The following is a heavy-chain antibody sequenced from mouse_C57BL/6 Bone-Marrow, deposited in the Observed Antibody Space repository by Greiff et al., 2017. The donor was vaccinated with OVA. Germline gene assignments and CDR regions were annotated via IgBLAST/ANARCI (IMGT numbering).Heavy chain of an antibody. Sequence: EVQLQESGAELVRPGASVKLSCTSSGFNIKDDYMHWVKQRPEQGLEWIGWIDPENGDTEYASKFQGKATITADTSSNTAYLQLSSLTSEDTAVYYCTTTPEWAMDYWGQGTSVTVSS. CDR2: IDPENGDT. CDR1: GFNIKDDY. J-gene: IGHJ4*01. D-gene: IGHD1-3*01. V-gene: IGHV14-4*01. CDR3: TTTPEWAMDY.